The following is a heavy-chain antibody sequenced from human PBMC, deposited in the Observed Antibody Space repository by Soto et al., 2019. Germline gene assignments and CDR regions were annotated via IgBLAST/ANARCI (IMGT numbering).Heavy chain of an antibody. CDR1: GFTFSTCW. J-gene: IGHJ4*02. V-gene: IGHV3-7*01. CDR3: ARDPRGKATTH. Sequence: ESGGGLVQPGGSLRLSCAASGFTFSTCWMSWVHQAPGKGLEWVANINQDGSGKYYVDSVKGRFTISRDNAKNSLYLQMDSLRAEDTAMYYCARDPRGKATTHWGQGTLVTVSS. CDR2: INQDGSGK. D-gene: IGHD1-1*01.